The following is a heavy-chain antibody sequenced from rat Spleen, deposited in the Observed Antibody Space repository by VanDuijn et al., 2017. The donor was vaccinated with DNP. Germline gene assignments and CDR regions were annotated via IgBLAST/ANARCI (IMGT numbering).Heavy chain of an antibody. CDR3: ARLLGGYFDY. J-gene: IGHJ2*01. V-gene: IGHV5S13*01. D-gene: IGHD5-1*01. Sequence: EVQLVESGGGLVQPGRSLKLSCAASGFTFGNYGLAWVRQTPTNGLEWVASIGTGDSSYYSDSVRGRFSLSRDNAKSTLYLQVNSLRFEDTATYYCARLLGGYFDYWGQGVMVTVSS. CDR1: GFTFGNYG. CDR2: IGTGDSS.